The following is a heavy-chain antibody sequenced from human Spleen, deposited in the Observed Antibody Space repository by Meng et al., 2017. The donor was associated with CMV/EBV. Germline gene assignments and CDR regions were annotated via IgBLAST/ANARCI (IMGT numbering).Heavy chain of an antibody. CDR2: ISSDGSIK. CDR1: GFTFSGYG. V-gene: IGHV3-30*03. CDR3: SAEGVFYFDY. Sequence: QVHLVESGGGVVQPGRSLRLSCAASGFTFSGYGMHWVRQAPGKGLEWVAVISSDGSIKYYEDSVKGRFTISRDNSKNTLYLQMSSLRSEDTAVYYCSAEGVFYFDYWGQGTLVTVPQ. J-gene: IGHJ4*02. D-gene: IGHD3-16*01.